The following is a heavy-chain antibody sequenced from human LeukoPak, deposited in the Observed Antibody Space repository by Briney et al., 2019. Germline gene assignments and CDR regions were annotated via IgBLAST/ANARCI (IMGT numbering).Heavy chain of an antibody. CDR3: ARDGWELGRDAFDI. J-gene: IGHJ3*02. CDR1: GYTFTSYG. CDR2: ISTYNANT. Sequence: ASVKVSCKASGYTFTSYGISWVRQAPGQGLEWMGWISTYNANTNFAQKLQGRVTMTTDTSTSTAYMELRSLRSDDTAVYYCARDGWELGRDAFDIWGQGTMVTVSS. V-gene: IGHV1-18*01. D-gene: IGHD1-26*01.